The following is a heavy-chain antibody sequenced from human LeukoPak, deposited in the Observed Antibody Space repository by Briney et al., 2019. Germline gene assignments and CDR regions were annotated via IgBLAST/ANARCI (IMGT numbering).Heavy chain of an antibody. J-gene: IGHJ4*02. CDR3: AKDLGVYNGYCSSTSCYPTDY. V-gene: IGHV3-30*02. CDR1: GFTFSSYG. CDR2: IRYDGSNK. D-gene: IGHD2-2*01. Sequence: GGSLRLSCAASGFTFSSYGMHWVRQAPGKGLEWVAFIRYDGSNKYYADSVKGRFTISRDNSKNTLYLQMNSLRAEDTAVYYCAKDLGVYNGYCSSTSCYPTDYWGQGTLVTVSS.